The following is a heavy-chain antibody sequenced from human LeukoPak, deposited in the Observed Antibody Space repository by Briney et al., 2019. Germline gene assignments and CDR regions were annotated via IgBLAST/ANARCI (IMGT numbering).Heavy chain of an antibody. Sequence: GASVKVSCKASGYTFTSYDINWVRQAPGQGLEWMGWMNPNSGNAGYAQKFQGRVTMTRNTSISTAYMDVSSLISDDTAMHLCARRIAAGGTAIFYWGQRTLVTVSS. D-gene: IGHD6-13*01. CDR2: MNPNSGNA. J-gene: IGHJ4*02. CDR1: GYTFTSYD. V-gene: IGHV1-8*01. CDR3: ARRIAAGGTAIFY.